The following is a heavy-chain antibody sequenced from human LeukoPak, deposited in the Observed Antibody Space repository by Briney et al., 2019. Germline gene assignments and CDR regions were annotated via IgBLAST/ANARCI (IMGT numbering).Heavy chain of an antibody. D-gene: IGHD3-10*01. J-gene: IGHJ4*02. CDR3: ARSSMVRGVIEYYFDY. CDR2: ISYDGSNK. CDR1: GFTFSSYA. Sequence: SGGSLRLSCAASGFTFSSYAMHWVRQAPGKGLVWVAVISYDGSNKYYADSVKGRFTISRDNSKNTLYLQMNSLRAEDTAVYYCARSSMVRGVIEYYFDYWGQGTLVTVSS. V-gene: IGHV3-30-3*01.